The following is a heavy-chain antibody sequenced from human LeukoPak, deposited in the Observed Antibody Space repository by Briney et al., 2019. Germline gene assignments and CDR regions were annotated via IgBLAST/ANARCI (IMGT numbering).Heavy chain of an antibody. Sequence: PSETLSLTCAVYGGSFSGYYWSWIRQPPGKGLEWIGEINHSGSTNYNPSLKSRVTISVDTSKNQLSLKLSSVTAADTAVYYCARGLTVMGAFDIWGQGTMVTVSS. CDR1: GGSFSGYY. J-gene: IGHJ3*02. V-gene: IGHV4-34*01. CDR2: INHSGST. D-gene: IGHD4-11*01. CDR3: ARGLTVMGAFDI.